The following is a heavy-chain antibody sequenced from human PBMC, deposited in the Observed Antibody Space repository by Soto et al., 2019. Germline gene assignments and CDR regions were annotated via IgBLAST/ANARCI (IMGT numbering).Heavy chain of an antibody. J-gene: IGHJ5*02. CDR1: GYTFTGYY. CDR3: AREDRISAPGGIWFHP. Sequence: ASVKVSCKASGYTFTGYYMHWVRQAPGQGLEWMGWINPNSGGTNYAQKFQGRVTMTRDTSISTAYMELSSVTAADTAVYYCAREDRISAPGGIWFHPWGQGTLVTVSS. V-gene: IGHV1-2*02. D-gene: IGHD6-13*01. CDR2: INPNSGGT.